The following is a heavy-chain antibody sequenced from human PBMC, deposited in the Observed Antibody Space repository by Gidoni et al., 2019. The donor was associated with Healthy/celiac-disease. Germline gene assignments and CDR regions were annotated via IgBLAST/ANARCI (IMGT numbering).Heavy chain of an antibody. D-gene: IGHD5-12*01. CDR2: IYSGGST. Sequence: VQLVVSGGGLTQPGGSLSLSCEDSGSTVSSNYMSWVRQAPGQWLEWVTSIYSGGSTYYADSVKGRFTSSRDNSKNTLYLQMNSLRAEDTAVYYCARVWMTYYGMDVWGQGTTVTVSS. J-gene: IGHJ6*02. V-gene: IGHV3-53*01. CDR1: GSTVSSNY. CDR3: ARVWMTYYGMDV.